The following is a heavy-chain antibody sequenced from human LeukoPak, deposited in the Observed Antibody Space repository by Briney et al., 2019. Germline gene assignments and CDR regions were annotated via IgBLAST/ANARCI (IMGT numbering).Heavy chain of an antibody. CDR2: ISGIRYNI. D-gene: IGHD2-21*02. V-gene: IGHV3-21*04. J-gene: IGHJ4*02. CDR1: GFTLSRYS. CDR3: AVYCSGGCYSGLV. Sequence: GGSLRLSCAASGFTLSRYSMNWVRQTPGRGLEWVSSISGIRYNIYYADSVKGRFTISRDNSKNTLYLQMNTLRAEDTAVYYCAVYCSGGCYSGLVWGQGTLVTVSS.